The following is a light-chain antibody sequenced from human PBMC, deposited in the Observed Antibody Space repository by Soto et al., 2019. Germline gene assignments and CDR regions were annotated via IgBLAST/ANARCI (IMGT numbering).Light chain of an antibody. Sequence: EIVMTQSPATLSVSPGERATVSCRASQSVSSNLAGYQQKPGQAPRLLIYGASTRATGIPARFSGTGSRTDLTLTIGSLQSEDFAFYYWQQYNNWPRTFVQGTMLETK. CDR2: GAS. CDR1: QSVSSN. V-gene: IGKV3-15*01. CDR3: QQYNNWPRT. J-gene: IGKJ2*02.